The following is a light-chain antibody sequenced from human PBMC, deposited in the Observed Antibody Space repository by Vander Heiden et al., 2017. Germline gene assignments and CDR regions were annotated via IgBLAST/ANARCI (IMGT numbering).Light chain of an antibody. CDR3: SSYTTSSTLGLI. J-gene: IGLJ2*01. V-gene: IGLV2-14*01. CDR1: SGDVGYYNY. CDR2: EVS. Sequence: QSVLTQPGSVSGSPGQSLTISCTGTSGDVGYYNYVSWYQHHPGMAPKLIIYEVSDRPSGVSNRFSGSKSGNTASLTISGLQAEDEAEYYCSSYTTSSTLGLIFGGGTKVTVL.